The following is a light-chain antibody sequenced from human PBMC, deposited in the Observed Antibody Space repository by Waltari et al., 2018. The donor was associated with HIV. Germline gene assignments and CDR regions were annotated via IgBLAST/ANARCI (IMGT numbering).Light chain of an antibody. CDR1: SGDVGASNY. CDR2: EVT. CDR3: SSYVGSNNVL. V-gene: IGLV2-8*01. J-gene: IGLJ2*01. Sequence: QSALTQPPSASGSPGQSVTISCTGTSGDVGASNYVSWYQVHPGKASKLMIYEVTERPSGVPARFSGSKSGNTASLTVSGLQPEDEAHYYCSSYVGSNNVLFGGGTKLTVL.